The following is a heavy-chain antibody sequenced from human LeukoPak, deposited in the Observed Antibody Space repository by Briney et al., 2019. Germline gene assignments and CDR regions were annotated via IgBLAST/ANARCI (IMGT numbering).Heavy chain of an antibody. CDR1: GYTFTSYA. V-gene: IGHV7-4-1*02. CDR2: INTNTGNP. Sequence: ASVKVSCTASGYTFTSYAMNWVRQAPGQGLEWMGWINTNTGNPTYAQGFTGRFVFSLDTSVSTAYLQISSLKAEDTAVYYCARDQQRLVTLPSLFDYWGQGTLVTVSS. CDR3: ARDQQRLVTLPSLFDY. D-gene: IGHD6-13*01. J-gene: IGHJ4*02.